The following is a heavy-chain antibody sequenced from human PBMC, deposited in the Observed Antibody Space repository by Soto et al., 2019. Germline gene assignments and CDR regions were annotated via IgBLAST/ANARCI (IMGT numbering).Heavy chain of an antibody. J-gene: IGHJ6*02. Sequence: LRLSCAASGFTFSSYGMHWVRQAPGKGLEWVAVIWYDGSNKYYADSVKGRFTISRDNSKNTLYLQMNSLRAEDTAVYYCAIAVADTLDGMDVWGQGTTVTGSS. V-gene: IGHV3-33*01. D-gene: IGHD6-19*01. CDR2: IWYDGSNK. CDR1: GFTFSSYG. CDR3: AIAVADTLDGMDV.